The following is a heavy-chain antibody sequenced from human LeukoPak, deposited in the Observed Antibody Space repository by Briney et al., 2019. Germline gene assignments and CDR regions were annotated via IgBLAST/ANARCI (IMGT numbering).Heavy chain of an antibody. CDR1: GITLSNYG. J-gene: IGHJ4*02. CDR2: ISDSGGRT. V-gene: IGHV3-23*01. Sequence: GGSLRLPCAVSGITLSNYGMSWVRQAPGKGLEWVAGISDSGGRTNYADSVKGRFTISRDNPKNTLYLQMNSLRAEDTAVYFCAKRGVVIRVILVGFHKEAYYFDSWGQGALVTVSS. CDR3: AKRGVVIRVILVGFHKEAYYFDS. D-gene: IGHD3-22*01.